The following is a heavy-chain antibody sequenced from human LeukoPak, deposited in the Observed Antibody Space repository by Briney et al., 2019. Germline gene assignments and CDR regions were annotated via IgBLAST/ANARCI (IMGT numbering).Heavy chain of an antibody. CDR1: GLTFTNYW. CDR3: ATGLVSAYEY. D-gene: IGHD2-21*01. J-gene: IGHJ4*02. Sequence: GGSLRLSCAASGLTFTNYWMHWVRQAPGKGLVWVSRIHSDGINTVYADSVKCRFTISRDNAKNMLYLQMHSLRVEDTALYYCATGLVSAYEYWGQGTPVTVSS. V-gene: IGHV3-74*01. CDR2: IHSDGINT.